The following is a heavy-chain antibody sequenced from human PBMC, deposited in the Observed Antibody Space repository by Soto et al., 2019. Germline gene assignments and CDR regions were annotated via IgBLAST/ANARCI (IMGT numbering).Heavy chain of an antibody. J-gene: IGHJ4*02. Sequence: GGSLRLSCAASGFTFSGSAMHWVRQASGKGLEWVGRIRTKAHSYETDYSESVKGRFTISRDDSNDSAYLQMNSLKTEDTAVYYCTSGYYDSSGPNWGQGTLVTVSS. CDR3: TSGYYDSSGPN. V-gene: IGHV3-73*01. D-gene: IGHD3-22*01. CDR1: GFTFSGSA. CDR2: IRTKAHSYET.